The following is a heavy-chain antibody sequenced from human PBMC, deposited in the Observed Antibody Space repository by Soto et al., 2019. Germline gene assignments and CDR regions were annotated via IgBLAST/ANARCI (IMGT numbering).Heavy chain of an antibody. D-gene: IGHD2-2*01. J-gene: IGHJ6*02. Sequence: QVHLVQSGAEVKKPGASVKVSCKVSGHTLTELGVHWVRQAPGKGPEWMGGFDPEDGETIYAQKFKGSVTMTEDTSTDTAYMALRSLKSEDTAVYYCVTVPAWMPIYYHGLDVWGQGTTVTVSS. CDR3: VTVPAWMPIYYHGLDV. V-gene: IGHV1-24*01. CDR1: GHTLTELG. CDR2: FDPEDGET.